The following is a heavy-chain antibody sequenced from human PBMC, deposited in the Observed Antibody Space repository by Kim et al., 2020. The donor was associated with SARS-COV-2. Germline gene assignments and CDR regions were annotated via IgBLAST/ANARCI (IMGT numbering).Heavy chain of an antibody. V-gene: IGHV3-23*01. CDR1: GFTFSTSP. CDR2: ISWDGTRT. J-gene: IGHJ4*02. CDR3: AKGVIDSGFDY. D-gene: IGHD1-26*01. Sequence: GGSLRLSCVASGFTFSTSPMGWVRQAPGKGLEWVSRISWDGTRTYYADSVKGRVTMSRDKAKNTLYLHMNSLRVEDTAVYYCAKGVIDSGFDYWGQGTQVTVSS.